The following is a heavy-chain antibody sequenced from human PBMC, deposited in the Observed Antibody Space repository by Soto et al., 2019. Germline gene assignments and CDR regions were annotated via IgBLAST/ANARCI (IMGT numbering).Heavy chain of an antibody. CDR3: ARWQGVASDYYSMGV. D-gene: IGHD2-15*01. V-gene: IGHV1-18*01. CDR2: ISPYNGNT. Sequence: QVQLVQSGAEVKKPGASVKVSCKASGYTFTSYGISWVRQAPGQGLEWMGWISPYNGNTKYAQKFQGRVTMTTDTSTSTAYMELRSLRSDDTAVYYCARWQGVASDYYSMGVWGKGTTVTVSS. CDR1: GYTFTSYG. J-gene: IGHJ6*03.